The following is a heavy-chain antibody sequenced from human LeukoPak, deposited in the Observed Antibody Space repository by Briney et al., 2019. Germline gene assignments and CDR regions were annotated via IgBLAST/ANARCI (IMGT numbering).Heavy chain of an antibody. Sequence: SETPSLTCTVSGVSITNDYWNWARQPPGKGLEWIGYIHYTGSTSYNPSLKSRVTISVDTSKSHFSLKLSSVTAADTAVYYCARQNTFTIWGQGTVVTVSS. CDR3: ARQNTFTI. J-gene: IGHJ3*02. CDR2: IHYTGST. D-gene: IGHD2/OR15-2a*01. CDR1: GVSITNDY. V-gene: IGHV4-59*08.